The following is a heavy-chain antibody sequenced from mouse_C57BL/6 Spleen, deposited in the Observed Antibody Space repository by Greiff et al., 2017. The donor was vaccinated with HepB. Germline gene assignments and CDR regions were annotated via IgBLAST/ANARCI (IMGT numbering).Heavy chain of an antibody. Sequence: VQLQQSGAELVRPGSSVKLSCKASGYTFTSYWMHWVKQRPIQGLEWIGNIDPSDSETHYNQKFKDKATLTVDKSSSTAYMQLSSLTSEDSAVYYCARSTGTRYFDVWGTGTTVTVSS. J-gene: IGHJ1*03. CDR2: IDPSDSET. CDR1: GYTFTSYW. CDR3: ARSTGTRYFDV. V-gene: IGHV1-52*01. D-gene: IGHD4-1*02.